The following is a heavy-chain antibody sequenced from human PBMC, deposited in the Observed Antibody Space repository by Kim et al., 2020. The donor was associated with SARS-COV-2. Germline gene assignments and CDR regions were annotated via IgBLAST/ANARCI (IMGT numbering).Heavy chain of an antibody. J-gene: IGHJ6*02. CDR2: T. V-gene: IGHV3-66*01. CDR3: ARGAGYYYGIDV. D-gene: IGHD3-10*01. Sequence: TDSADPVKGRFTIDRDNAKHTLYLQMNSLRAEDTAVYYCARGAGYYYGIDVWGQGTTVTVSS.